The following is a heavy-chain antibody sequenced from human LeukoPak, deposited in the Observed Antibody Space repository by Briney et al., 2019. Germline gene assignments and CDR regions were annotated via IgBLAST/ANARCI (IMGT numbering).Heavy chain of an antibody. D-gene: IGHD6-13*01. CDR1: GFTFNNYA. J-gene: IGHJ4*02. CDR3: AKDIPERVYSFDY. V-gene: IGHV3-23*01. CDR2: ISGSGDST. Sequence: GGSLRLSCAASGFTFNNYAISWVRQAPGKGLEWVSGISGSGDSTYYADSMKGRVTVSRDNSKNTLYLQMNSLRAEDTAVYYCAKDIPERVYSFDYWGQGTLVTVSS.